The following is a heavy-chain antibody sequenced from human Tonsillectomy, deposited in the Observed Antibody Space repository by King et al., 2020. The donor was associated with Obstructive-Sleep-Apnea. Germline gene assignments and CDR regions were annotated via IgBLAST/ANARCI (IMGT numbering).Heavy chain of an antibody. CDR3: ARFDWVVGATTWADAFDI. CDR2: INHSGST. CDR1: GGSFSGYY. V-gene: IGHV4-34*01. J-gene: IGHJ3*02. D-gene: IGHD1-26*01. Sequence: VQLQQWGAGLLKPSETLSLTCAVYGGSFSGYYWSWIRQPPGKGLEWIGEINHSGSTNYNPSLKSRVTISVDTSKNQFSLKLSSVTAADTAVYYCARFDWVVGATTWADAFDIWGQGTVVTVSS.